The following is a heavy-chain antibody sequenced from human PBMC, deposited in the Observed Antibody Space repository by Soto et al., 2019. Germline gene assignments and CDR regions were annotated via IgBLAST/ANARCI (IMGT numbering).Heavy chain of an antibody. CDR1: GGTFSSYA. J-gene: IGHJ4*02. V-gene: IGHV1-69*13. D-gene: IGHD4-17*01. Sequence: SVKVSCKASGGTFSSYAISWVRQAPGQGLGWMGGIIPIFGTANYAQKFQGRVTITADESTSTAYMELSSLRSEDTAVYYCVSFYYCDYLAYYFDYCGQGTLVTVSS. CDR3: VSFYYCDYLAYYFDY. CDR2: IIPIFGTA.